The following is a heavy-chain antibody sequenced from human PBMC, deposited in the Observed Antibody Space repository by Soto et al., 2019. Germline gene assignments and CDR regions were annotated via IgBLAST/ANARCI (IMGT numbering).Heavy chain of an antibody. J-gene: IGHJ4*02. CDR1: GGSISSGGYY. CDR2: IYSSVST. D-gene: IGHD3-16*01. Sequence: QVQLQESGPGLVKPSQTLSLTCTVSGGSISSGGYYWSWIRQHPGKGLEWIGSIYSSVSTYYNPALKCRVTNSVDTSKNQFYLNLSAVTAADTAVYYCARGVLHWGQGTLFNVSS. CDR3: ARGVLH. V-gene: IGHV4-31*03.